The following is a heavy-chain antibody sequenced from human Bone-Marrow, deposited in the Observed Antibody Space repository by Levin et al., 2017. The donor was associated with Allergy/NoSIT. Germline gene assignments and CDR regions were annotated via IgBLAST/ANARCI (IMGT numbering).Heavy chain of an antibody. CDR3: ARDRVAAGYCSGGSCYRDAFDI. Sequence: KISCKASGGTFSSYAISWVRQAPGQGLEWMGGIIPIFGTANYAQKFQGRVTITADESTSTAYMELSSLRSEDTAVYYCARDRVAAGYCSGGSCYRDAFDIWGQGTMVTVSS. CDR1: GGTFSSYA. V-gene: IGHV1-69*01. D-gene: IGHD2-15*01. J-gene: IGHJ3*02. CDR2: IIPIFGTA.